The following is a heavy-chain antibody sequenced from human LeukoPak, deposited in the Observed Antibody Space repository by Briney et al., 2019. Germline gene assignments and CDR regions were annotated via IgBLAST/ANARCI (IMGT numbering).Heavy chain of an antibody. CDR3: AKFYLRPRYSSSWYVYDY. CDR2: INHSGST. D-gene: IGHD6-13*01. V-gene: IGHV4-34*01. CDR1: GGSFSGYY. Sequence: SETLSLTCAVYGGSFSGYYWSWIRQPPGKGLEWIGEINHSGSTNYNPSLKSRVTISVDTSKNQFSLKLSSVTAADTAVYYCAKFYLRPRYSSSWYVYDYWGQGTLVTVSS. J-gene: IGHJ4*02.